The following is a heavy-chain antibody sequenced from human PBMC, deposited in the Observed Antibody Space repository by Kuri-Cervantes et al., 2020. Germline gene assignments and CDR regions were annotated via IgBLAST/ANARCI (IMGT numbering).Heavy chain of an antibody. V-gene: IGHV3-13*01. D-gene: IGHD6-6*01. CDR3: AKDLSSIAARRGMYYGMDV. CDR2: IGTAGDT. J-gene: IGHJ6*02. CDR1: GFTFSSYD. Sequence: GGSLRLSCAAYGFTFSSYDMHWVRQATGKGLEWVSAIGTAGDTYYPGSVKGRFTISRDNSKNTLYLQMNSLRSEDIALYYCAKDLSSIAARRGMYYGMDVWGQGTTVTVSS.